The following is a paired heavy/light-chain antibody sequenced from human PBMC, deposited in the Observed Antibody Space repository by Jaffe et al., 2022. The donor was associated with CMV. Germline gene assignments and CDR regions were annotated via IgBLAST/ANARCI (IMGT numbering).Heavy chain of an antibody. J-gene: IGHJ3*02. CDR2: IKSKTDGGTT. V-gene: IGHV3-15*01. CDR1: GLTLNNAW. Sequence: EVQLVESGGGLVKPGGSLRLSCAASGLTLNNAWMTWVRQAPGKGLEWVGRIKSKTDGGTTDYAAPVKGRFTMTRDDSKNTLFLQMNSLTTEDTAVYFCTTDHSSGRYFWPDGAFDIWGQGTMVTVSS. D-gene: IGHD6-19*01. CDR3: TTDHSSGRYFWPDGAFDI.
Light chain of an antibody. Sequence: DIQMTQSPSSLSASVGDRVTITCRASQGISNYLAWFQQRPGKAPKSLIYAASSLQSGVPSKFSGSGSGTEFTLTISSLQPEDLATYYCQQYNSYPPTFGGGTKVEIK. CDR1: QGISNY. CDR2: AAS. V-gene: IGKV1-16*02. CDR3: QQYNSYPPT. J-gene: IGKJ4*01.